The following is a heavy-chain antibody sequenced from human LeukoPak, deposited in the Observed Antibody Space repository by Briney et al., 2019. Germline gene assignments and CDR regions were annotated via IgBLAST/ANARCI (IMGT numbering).Heavy chain of an antibody. D-gene: IGHD3-3*01. CDR3: ARDRLRFLEWLYLFDY. CDR2: IKQDGSEK. V-gene: IGHV3-7*01. Sequence: GGSLRFSCAASGFTFSSYWLSWVRQAPGKGLEWVANIKQDGSEKYYVDSVKGRFTISRDNAKNSLYLQMNSLRAEDTAVYYCARDRLRFLEWLYLFDYWGQGTLVTVSP. CDR1: GFTFSSYW. J-gene: IGHJ4*02.